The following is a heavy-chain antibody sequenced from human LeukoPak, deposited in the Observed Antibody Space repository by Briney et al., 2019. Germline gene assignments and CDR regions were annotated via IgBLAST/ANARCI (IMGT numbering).Heavy chain of an antibody. CDR1: RFTFSGYW. CDR3: TRAGYSSGFDS. CDR2: INSDGYSI. D-gene: IGHD6-19*01. V-gene: IGHV3-74*03. Sequence: GGSLRLSCAASRFTFSGYWMHWVRQAPGKGLEWVSRINSDGYSITYADSVKGRFTISRDNAKNTLYLQMNSLIAEDTAVYFCTRAGYSSGFDSWGQGTLVTVSS. J-gene: IGHJ5*01.